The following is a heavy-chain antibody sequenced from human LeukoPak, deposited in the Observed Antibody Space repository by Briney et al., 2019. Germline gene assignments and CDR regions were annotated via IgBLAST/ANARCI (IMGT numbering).Heavy chain of an antibody. CDR3: ARKIKASSWYPFDY. Sequence: SETLSLTCTVSGGSISSSSYYWGWIRQPPGKGLEWIGSIYYSGSTYYNPSLKSRVTLSVDTSKNQFSLKLSSVTAADTAIYYCARKIKASSWYPFDYWGQGTLVTVSA. CDR2: IYYSGST. CDR1: GGSISSSSYY. D-gene: IGHD6-13*01. J-gene: IGHJ4*02. V-gene: IGHV4-39*01.